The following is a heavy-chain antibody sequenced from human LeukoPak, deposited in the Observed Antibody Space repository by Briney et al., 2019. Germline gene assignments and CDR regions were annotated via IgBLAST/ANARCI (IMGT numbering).Heavy chain of an antibody. Sequence: GGSLRLSCAASGFTFSCYWMTWVRQAPGKGLEWVANIKQDGSENYYVDSVKGRFTIFRDTAKNSLYLQMSSLRAEDTAVYYCARRGLYFDYWGQGTLVTVSS. CDR3: ARRGLYFDY. V-gene: IGHV3-7*03. CDR1: GFTFSCYW. CDR2: IKQDGSEN. J-gene: IGHJ4*02. D-gene: IGHD3-10*01.